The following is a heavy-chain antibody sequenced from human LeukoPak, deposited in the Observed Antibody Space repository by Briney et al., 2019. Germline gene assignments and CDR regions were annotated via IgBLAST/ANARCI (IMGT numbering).Heavy chain of an antibody. D-gene: IGHD7-27*01. V-gene: IGHV3-7*03. Sequence: PGGSLRLSCAASGFTFSSYWMNWARQAPGKGLEWVASINHNGNVNYYVDSVKGRFTISRDNAKNSLYLQMSNLRAEDTAVYYCARDYWGSGDYWGQGTLVTVSS. J-gene: IGHJ4*02. CDR1: GFTFSSYW. CDR2: INHNGNVN. CDR3: ARDYWGSGDY.